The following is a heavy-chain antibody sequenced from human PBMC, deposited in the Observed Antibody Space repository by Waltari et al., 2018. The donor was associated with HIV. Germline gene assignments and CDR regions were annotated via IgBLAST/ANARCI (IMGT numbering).Heavy chain of an antibody. CDR2: IWHDANNQ. J-gene: IGHJ4*02. CDR3: ARDSPAFSRGTEELDY. CDR1: GFPFRSYA. Sequence: QVQLVESGGGVVQPGKSLRLSCAASGFPFRSYALHWVRQAPGKGLEWVAVIWHDANNQYYADSVQGRFTISRDNSKNTLYLQMNSLRAEDTALYYCARDSPAFSRGTEELDYWGQGTLVTVSS. D-gene: IGHD2-2*01. V-gene: IGHV3-33*01.